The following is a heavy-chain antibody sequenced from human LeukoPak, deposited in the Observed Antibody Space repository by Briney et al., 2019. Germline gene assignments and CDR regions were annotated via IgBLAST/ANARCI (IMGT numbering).Heavy chain of an antibody. D-gene: IGHD2-2*01. V-gene: IGHV4-39*07. CDR3: ARDVGGYCSSTSCYGRYYFDY. Sequence: SETLSLTCTVSGGSINSSSYYWGWIRQPPGKELEWTGSIYYSGTTYYNPSLKSRVTISVDTSKNQFSLKLSSVTAADTAVYYCARDVGGYCSSTSCYGRYYFDYWGQGTLVTVSS. CDR1: GGSINSSSYY. J-gene: IGHJ4*02. CDR2: IYYSGTT.